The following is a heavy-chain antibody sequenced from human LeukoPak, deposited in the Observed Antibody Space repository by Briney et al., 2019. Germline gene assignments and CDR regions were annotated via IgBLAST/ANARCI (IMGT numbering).Heavy chain of an antibody. D-gene: IGHD5-18*01. CDR3: ARLPGLWNWFDP. CDR2: IYYNGST. Sequence: SSETLSLTCTVSGGSISSSSYYWGWIRQPPGKGLEWIGSIYYNGSTYYNPSLKSRVTISVDTSKNQFSLKLSSVTAADTAVHYCARLPGLWNWFDPWGQGALVTVSS. CDR1: GGSISSSSYY. J-gene: IGHJ5*02. V-gene: IGHV4-39*01.